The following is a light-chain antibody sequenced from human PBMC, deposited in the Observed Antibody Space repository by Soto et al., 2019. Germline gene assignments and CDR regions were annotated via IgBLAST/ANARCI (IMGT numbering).Light chain of an antibody. CDR2: GAS. CDR3: QQYGSSPTLP. V-gene: IGKV3-20*01. Sequence: EVGLARSAGTLSWSTGETGPLTARAIQSVSSSYLAWYQQKPGQAPRLLIYGASSRATGIPDRFSGSGSGTDFTLTISRLEPEDFAVYYCQQYGSSPTLPLGGGTKPDIK. CDR1: QSVSSSY. J-gene: IGKJ4*01.